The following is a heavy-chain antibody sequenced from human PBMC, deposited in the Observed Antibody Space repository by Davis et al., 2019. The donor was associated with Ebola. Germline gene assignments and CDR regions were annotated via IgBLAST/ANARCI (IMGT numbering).Heavy chain of an antibody. Sequence: SVKVSCKASGGTFSSYAISWVRQAPGQGLEWMGRIIPILGIANYAQKFQGRVTITADKSTSTAYMELSSLRSEDTAVYYCARDLRLSSSWYIFDYWGQGTLVTVSS. D-gene: IGHD6-13*01. CDR3: ARDLRLSSSWYIFDY. V-gene: IGHV1-69*04. J-gene: IGHJ4*02. CDR2: IIPILGIA. CDR1: GGTFSSYA.